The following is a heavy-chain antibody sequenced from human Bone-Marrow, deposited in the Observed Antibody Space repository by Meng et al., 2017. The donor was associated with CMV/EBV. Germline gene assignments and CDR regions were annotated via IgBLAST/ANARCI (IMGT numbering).Heavy chain of an antibody. D-gene: IGHD3-10*01. V-gene: IGHV4-34*01. CDR1: GGSFSGYY. CDR2: INHSGST. Sequence: SETLSLTCAVYGGSFSGYYWSWIRQPPGKGLEWIGEINHSGSTNYNPSLKSRVTISVDTSKNQFSLKLSSVTAADTAVYYCARAAKGRITMVRGVFNYWGQGTLVTVS. J-gene: IGHJ4*02. CDR3: ARAAKGRITMVRGVFNY.